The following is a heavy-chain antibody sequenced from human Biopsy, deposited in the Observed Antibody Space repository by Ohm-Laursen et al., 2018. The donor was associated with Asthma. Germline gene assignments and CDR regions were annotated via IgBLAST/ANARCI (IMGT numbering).Heavy chain of an antibody. CDR1: GASIKTDDHY. D-gene: IGHD6-19*01. J-gene: IGHJ5*02. CDR3: ARASVAASSNWFDP. V-gene: IGHV4-30-4*01. Sequence: SQTLSLTCTVSGASIKTDDHYWSWLRQPPGKGLKWFGFIHYSGSTSYNPSLKGGVTISVDTSKNQFSLKLSSATAADTAVYYCARASVAASSNWFDPWGQGTLVTVSS. CDR2: IHYSGST.